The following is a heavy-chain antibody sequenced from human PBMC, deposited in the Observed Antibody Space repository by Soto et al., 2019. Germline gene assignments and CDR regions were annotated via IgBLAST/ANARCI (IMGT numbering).Heavy chain of an antibody. CDR3: ARGNDLDY. CDR2: INHSGST. J-gene: IGHJ4*02. Sequence: SETLCLTGFVYGGSFSGYHWTWIRLPPGKGLEWIGEINHSGSTNYNPSLKSRVTISIDTSKNQFSLKLTSVTAADSGVYYCARGNDLDYWGQGTLVTVSS. CDR1: GGSFSGYH. V-gene: IGHV4-34*01.